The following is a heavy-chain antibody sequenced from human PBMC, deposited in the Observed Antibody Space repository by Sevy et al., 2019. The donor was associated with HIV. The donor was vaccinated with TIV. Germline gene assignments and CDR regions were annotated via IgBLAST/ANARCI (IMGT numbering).Heavy chain of an antibody. J-gene: IGHJ1*01. CDR2: ISYDGINK. CDR1: GFTFSSYS. V-gene: IGHV3-30-3*01. D-gene: IGHD1-1*01. Sequence: GGSLRLSCATSGFTFSSYSMHWVRQAPGKGLEWVATISYDGINKHYADSVKVRFTISRDNFKNSLSLQLNSLRAEYTAVYFCALERLTSDVAEYFQNWGQGTLVTVSS. CDR3: ALERLTSDVAEYFQN.